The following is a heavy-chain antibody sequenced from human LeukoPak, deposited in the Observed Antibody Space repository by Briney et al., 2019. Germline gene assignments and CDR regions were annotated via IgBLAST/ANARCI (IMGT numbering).Heavy chain of an antibody. J-gene: IGHJ5*02. V-gene: IGHV4-59*01. D-gene: IGHD3-3*01. Sequence: PSETLSLTCTVSGGSISSYYWSWIRQPPGKGLEWIGCIYYSGSTNYNPSLKSRVTISVDTSKNQFSLKLSSVTAADTAVYYCARVEKEYDFWSGYYTGIGWFDPWGQGTLVTVSS. CDR1: GGSISSYY. CDR2: IYYSGST. CDR3: ARVEKEYDFWSGYYTGIGWFDP.